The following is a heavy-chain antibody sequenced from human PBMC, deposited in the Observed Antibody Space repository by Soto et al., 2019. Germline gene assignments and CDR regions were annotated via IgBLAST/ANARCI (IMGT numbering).Heavy chain of an antibody. V-gene: IGHV3-9*01. CDR2: ISWNSDIR. J-gene: IGHJ6*02. Sequence: EGQLVESGGGLVQPGRSLRLSGAASGFTFEDSVMHWVRQAPGKGLEWVSGISWNSDIRAYADSVKGRFTISRDNAKDSVYLQMSSLRAEDTALYYCAKDMAHYDFWGNNERALDVWGQGTTVIVSS. CDR3: AKDMAHYDFWGNNERALDV. D-gene: IGHD3-3*01. CDR1: GFTFEDSV.